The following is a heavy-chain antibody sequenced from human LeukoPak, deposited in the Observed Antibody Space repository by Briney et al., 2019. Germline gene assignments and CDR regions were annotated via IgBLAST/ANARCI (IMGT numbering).Heavy chain of an antibody. D-gene: IGHD2-2*01. V-gene: IGHV4-38-2*02. CDR2: IYHSGST. CDR3: ARAPRTAIVVIGQNWFDP. CDR1: GYSISSGYY. Sequence: SETLSLTCTVSGYSISSGYYWGWIRQPPGKGLEWIGSIYHSGSTYYNPSLKSRVTISVDTSKNQFSLKLSSVTAADTAVYYCARAPRTAIVVIGQNWFDPWGQGTLVTVSS. J-gene: IGHJ5*02.